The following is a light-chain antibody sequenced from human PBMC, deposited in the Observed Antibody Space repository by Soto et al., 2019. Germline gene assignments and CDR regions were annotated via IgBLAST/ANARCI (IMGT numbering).Light chain of an antibody. V-gene: IGLV1-51*01. CDR1: SSNIGNNY. J-gene: IGLJ1*01. CDR2: DNN. Sequence: QSVLTQPPSVSAAPGQKVTISCSGSSSNIGNNYVSWYQQLPGTAPKLLIYDNNKRPSGIPDRFSGSKSGTSATLGITGLQTGDEADYYCGTWDSSMSAYVFGDGNKVTV. CDR3: GTWDSSMSAYV.